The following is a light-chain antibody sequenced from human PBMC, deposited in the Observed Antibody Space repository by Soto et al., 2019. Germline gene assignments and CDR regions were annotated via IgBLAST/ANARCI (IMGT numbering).Light chain of an antibody. CDR1: QSVSTW. Sequence: DIQMTQSPSTLSPSVGDRVTITCRASQSVSTWLAWYQQKPGKAPQLLIYDASSLESGVPSRFSGSGSGTEFPLTISSLQPDDFATYYCQQYHSLYTFGQGTKLEIK. J-gene: IGKJ2*01. CDR3: QQYHSLYT. V-gene: IGKV1-5*01. CDR2: DAS.